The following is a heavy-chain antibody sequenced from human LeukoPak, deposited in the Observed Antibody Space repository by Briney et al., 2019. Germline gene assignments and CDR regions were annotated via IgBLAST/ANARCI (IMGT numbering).Heavy chain of an antibody. CDR1: GFTVSSYY. V-gene: IGHV3-66*01. CDR2: MYSGGST. J-gene: IGHJ4*02. CDR3: ARDGDGYNWDYFDY. Sequence: GGSLRLSCAASGFTVSSYYMTWVRQAPGKGLEWVSVMYSGGSTYYADSVRGRVAISRDNSQNTVFLQMNSVRAEDTAVYYCARDGDGYNWDYFDYWGQGTLVTVSS. D-gene: IGHD5-24*01.